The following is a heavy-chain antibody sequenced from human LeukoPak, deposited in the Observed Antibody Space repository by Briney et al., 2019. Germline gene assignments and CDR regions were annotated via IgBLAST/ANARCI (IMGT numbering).Heavy chain of an antibody. CDR3: ARTGSSWLLGAFDI. J-gene: IGHJ3*02. D-gene: IGHD6-13*01. CDR1: GGSISISSYY. Sequence: SETLSLTCTVSGGSISISSYYWGWIRQPPGEGLGWIGSIYYSGSTYYNPSVKSRVTRSVDTSKNQFFLKLSSVTAADTAVYYCARTGSSWLLGAFDIGGQGTMVTVSS. V-gene: IGHV4-39*07. CDR2: IYYSGST.